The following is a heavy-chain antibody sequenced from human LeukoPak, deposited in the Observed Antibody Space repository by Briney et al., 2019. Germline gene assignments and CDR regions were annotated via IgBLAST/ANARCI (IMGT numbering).Heavy chain of an antibody. CDR3: AREGIAVDAFDI. D-gene: IGHD6-19*01. V-gene: IGHV1-69*13. J-gene: IGHJ3*02. Sequence: SVKVSCKAFGGTFSSYAISWVRQAPGQGLEWMGGIIPIFGTANYAQKFQGRVTITADESTSTAYMELSSLRSEDTAVYYCAREGIAVDAFDIWGQGTTVTVSS. CDR2: IIPIFGTA. CDR1: GGTFSSYA.